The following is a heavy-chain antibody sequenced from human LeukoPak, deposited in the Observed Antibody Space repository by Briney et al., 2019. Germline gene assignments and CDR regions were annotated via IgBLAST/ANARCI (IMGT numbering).Heavy chain of an antibody. D-gene: IGHD1-26*01. CDR2: IWYDGSNK. CDR3: ARGRSSRAYYVDC. Sequence: PGGSLRLSCAASGFTFSSYGMHWVRQAPGKGLEWVAVIWYDGSNKYYADSVKGRFTVSRDNSKNTLYLQMNSLRAEDTAVYYCARGRSSRAYYVDCWGQGTLVTVSS. V-gene: IGHV3-33*01. J-gene: IGHJ4*02. CDR1: GFTFSSYG.